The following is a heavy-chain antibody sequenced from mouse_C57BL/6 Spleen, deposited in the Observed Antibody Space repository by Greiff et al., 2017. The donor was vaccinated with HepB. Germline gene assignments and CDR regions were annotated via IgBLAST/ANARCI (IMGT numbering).Heavy chain of an antibody. D-gene: IGHD4-1*01. V-gene: IGHV1-64*01. J-gene: IGHJ1*03. CDR3: ARSALTGKDFDV. CDR1: GNTFTSYW. CDR2: IHPNSGST. Sequence: QVQLQQPGAELVKPGASVKLSCKASGNTFTSYWMHWVKQRPGQGLEWIGMIHPNSGSTNYNETFKSKATLTVDQSSSTAYMQISSLTSEDSAVYYCARSALTGKDFDVWGTGTTVTVSS.